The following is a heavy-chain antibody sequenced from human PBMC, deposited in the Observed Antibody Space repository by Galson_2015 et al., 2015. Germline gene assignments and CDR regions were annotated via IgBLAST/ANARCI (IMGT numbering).Heavy chain of an antibody. CDR1: GFAFSTYG. CDR3: ARGPEWELMLRGAFDH. Sequence: SLRLSCAASGFAFSTYGMHWVRQAPGKGLGWVALISYDESKKYYADSVKGRFTISRDKSKNTLSLQMNSLRADDTAVYYCARGPEWELMLRGAFDHWGQGTLVTVSS. V-gene: IGHV3-30*03. J-gene: IGHJ4*02. D-gene: IGHD1-26*01. CDR2: ISYDESKK.